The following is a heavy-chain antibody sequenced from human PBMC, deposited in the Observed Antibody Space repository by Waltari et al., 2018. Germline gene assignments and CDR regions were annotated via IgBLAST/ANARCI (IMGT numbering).Heavy chain of an antibody. D-gene: IGHD3-16*01. CDR3: ARYLNWGLPRFDN. V-gene: IGHV3-20*04. J-gene: IGHJ4*02. CDR1: GFKFNDYG. Sequence: EVQLAESGGAVVRPGGSLRLTCVASGFKFNDYGMGWVRRVPGKGLDWVSGITWNGGIISYSDSVKGRFTITRDNDKNSLSLQMTSLRVEDTALYYCARYLNWGLPRFDNWGQGTQVTVSS. CDR2: ITWNGGII.